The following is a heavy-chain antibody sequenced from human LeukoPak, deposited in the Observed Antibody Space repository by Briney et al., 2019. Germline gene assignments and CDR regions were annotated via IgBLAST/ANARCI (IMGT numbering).Heavy chain of an antibody. CDR3: AKDSSGAVAAVGDAFDI. V-gene: IGHV3-30*18. J-gene: IGHJ3*02. Sequence: PGGSLRLSCAASGFTFSSYGMHWVRQAAPGKGLEWVAVISYDGSNIKYADSVKGRFTTSRDNSKNTLYLQMNSLRAEDTALYYCAKDSSGAVAAVGDAFDIWGQGTMVTVSS. CDR2: ISYDGSNI. CDR1: GFTFSSYG. D-gene: IGHD6-19*01.